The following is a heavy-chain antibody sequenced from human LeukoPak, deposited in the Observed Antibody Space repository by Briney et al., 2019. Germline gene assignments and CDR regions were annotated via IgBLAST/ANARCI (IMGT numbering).Heavy chain of an antibody. V-gene: IGHV1-18*01. D-gene: IGHD2-2*01. CDR1: GYTFTNYG. J-gene: IGHJ6*03. Sequence: GASVKVSCKASGYTFTNYGISWVRQAPGQGLEWMGWISAYNGNTNYAQKLQGRVTMTTDTSTSTAYMELRSLRSDDTAVYYCATDRPSSAKVGPRGYYYYYMDVWGKGTTVTVSS. CDR2: ISAYNGNT. CDR3: ATDRPSSAKVGPRGYYYYYMDV.